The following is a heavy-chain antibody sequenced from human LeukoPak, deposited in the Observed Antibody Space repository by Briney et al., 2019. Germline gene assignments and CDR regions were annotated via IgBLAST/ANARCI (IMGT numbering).Heavy chain of an antibody. CDR1: EFTFSSYA. V-gene: IGHV3-23*01. CDR2: ISGSGDST. D-gene: IGHD3-16*01. J-gene: IGHJ4*02. Sequence: GGSLRLSCAASEFTFSSYAMNWVRQAPGKGLEWVSFISGSGDSTYYADSVKGRFTISRDSSKSTLFLQMNSLRAEDTAVYYCAPCPGGVFDYWGQGILVTVSS. CDR3: APCPGGVFDY.